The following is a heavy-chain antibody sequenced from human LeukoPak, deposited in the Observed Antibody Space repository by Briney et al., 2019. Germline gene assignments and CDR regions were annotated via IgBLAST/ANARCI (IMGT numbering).Heavy chain of an antibody. CDR1: GFTVSNNY. D-gene: IGHD1-14*01. CDR2: SYSDSNT. J-gene: IGHJ3*02. Sequence: PGGSLRLSCAASGFTVSNNYMSWVRQAPGKGLEWVSISYSDSNTNYADSVKGRFTISRDTSRNTLSLQMNGLRAEDTAVYYCVRKNRDFNAAFDIWGQGTVVTVSS. CDR3: VRKNRDFNAAFDI. V-gene: IGHV3-53*01.